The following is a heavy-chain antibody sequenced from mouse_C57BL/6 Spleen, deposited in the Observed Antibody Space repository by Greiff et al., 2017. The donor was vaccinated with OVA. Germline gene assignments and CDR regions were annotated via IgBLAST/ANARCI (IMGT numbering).Heavy chain of an antibody. J-gene: IGHJ3*01. D-gene: IGHD1-1*01. CDR2: IWPGGGT. CDR3: ARMGGSSYWFAY. CDR1: GFSLTSYA. V-gene: IGHV2-9-1*01. Sequence: QVQLKESGPGLVAPSQSLSITCTVSGFSLTSYAISWVRQPPGKGLEWLGVIWPGGGTNYYSALKSRLSISKDNSKSQVFLKMNSLQTDDTARYYCARMGGSSYWFAYWGQGTLVTVSA.